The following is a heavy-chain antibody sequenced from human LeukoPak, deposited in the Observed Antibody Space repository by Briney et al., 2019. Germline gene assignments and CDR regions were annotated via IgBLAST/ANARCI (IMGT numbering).Heavy chain of an antibody. J-gene: IGHJ3*02. Sequence: GGSLRLSCAASGFTFSSYGMNWVRQAPGKGLEWVSSISTSSSYIYYADSVQGRFTIFRDNAENSLFLQMNSLRAEDTAVYYCARGRGYSISSDAFDIWGQGTIVTVSS. CDR2: ISTSSSYI. D-gene: IGHD6-6*01. CDR3: ARGRGYSISSDAFDI. CDR1: GFTFSSYG. V-gene: IGHV3-21*01.